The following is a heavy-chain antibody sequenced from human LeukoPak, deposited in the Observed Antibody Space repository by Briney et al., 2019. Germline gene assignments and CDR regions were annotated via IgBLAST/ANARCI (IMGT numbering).Heavy chain of an antibody. CDR1: GYTFTGYS. Sequence: ASVKVSCKASGYTFTGYSVHWVRQAPGQGLEWMGWINPNSGGTKYALKFQGRVTMTRDTSISTPYMELSRLTSDDTAVYYCARDLSIAAPGTDFGYWGQGTLVTVSS. CDR2: INPNSGGT. V-gene: IGHV1-2*02. J-gene: IGHJ4*02. CDR3: ARDLSIAAPGTDFGY. D-gene: IGHD6-13*01.